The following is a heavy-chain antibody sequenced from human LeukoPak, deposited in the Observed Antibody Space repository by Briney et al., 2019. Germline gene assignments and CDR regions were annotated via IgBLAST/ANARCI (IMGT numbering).Heavy chain of an antibody. D-gene: IGHD4-17*01. J-gene: IGHJ6*02. Sequence: PGGSLRLSCAASGFTFSSYSMNWVRQAPGKGLEWVSYISGSSSYTNYADSVKGRFTISRDNAKNSLYLQMNSLRAEDTAVYYCARDMRGDFYYYYGMDVWGQGTTVTVSS. CDR1: GFTFSSYS. CDR2: ISGSSSYT. CDR3: ARDMRGDFYYYYGMDV. V-gene: IGHV3-21*05.